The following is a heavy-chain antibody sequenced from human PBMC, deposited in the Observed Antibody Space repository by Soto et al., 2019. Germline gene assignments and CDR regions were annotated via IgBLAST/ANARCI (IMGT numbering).Heavy chain of an antibody. V-gene: IGHV3-49*04. Sequence: GGSLRLSCTASGFTFGDYAMSWVRQAPGKGLEWVGFIRSKAYGGTTEYAASVKGRFTNSRDDAKSIAYLQMNSLKTEDTAVYYCTRRGYCASTICYVYYYYCMDVWGQGATVTVSS. CDR2: IRSKAYGGTT. J-gene: IGHJ6*02. CDR1: GFTFGDYA. CDR3: TRRGYCASTICYVYYYYCMDV. D-gene: IGHD2-2*01.